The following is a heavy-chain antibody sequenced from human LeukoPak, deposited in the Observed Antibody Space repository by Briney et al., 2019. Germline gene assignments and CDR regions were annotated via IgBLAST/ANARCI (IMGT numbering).Heavy chain of an antibody. V-gene: IGHV4-61*02. Sequence: SETLSLTCTVSGGSISSGSYYWSWIRQPAGKGLEWIGRIYTSGSTNYNPSLKSRVTMSVDTSKNQFFLKLSSVTAADTAVYYCARGRYYYDSSGYYLFDYWGQGTLVTVSS. J-gene: IGHJ4*02. CDR1: GGSISSGSYY. CDR2: IYTSGST. CDR3: ARGRYYYDSSGYYLFDY. D-gene: IGHD3-22*01.